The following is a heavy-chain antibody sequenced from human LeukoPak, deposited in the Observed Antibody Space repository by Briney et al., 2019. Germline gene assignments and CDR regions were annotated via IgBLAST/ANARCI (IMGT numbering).Heavy chain of an antibody. CDR2: ISSSGNTI. V-gene: IGHV3-48*03. CDR3: AKHPQD. Sequence: GGSLRLFCVASGFSFSSYEMNWVRQAPGKGLEWVSYISSSGNTIYYADSVRGRFTITRDNAKNSLYLQMNSLTAEDTAVYYCAKHPQDWGQGTLVSVSS. J-gene: IGHJ4*02. CDR1: GFSFSSYE.